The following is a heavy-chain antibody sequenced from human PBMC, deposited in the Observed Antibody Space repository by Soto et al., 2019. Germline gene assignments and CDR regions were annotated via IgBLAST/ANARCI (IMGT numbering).Heavy chain of an antibody. V-gene: IGHV4-28*01. J-gene: IGHJ4*02. CDR3: ARTTLRRGNFDS. CDR1: DYSVSSSNW. CDR2: ISYTGTT. Sequence: SETLSLTCVVSDYSVSSSNWWGWIRQPPGKGLEWIGYISYTGTTYYNPSLKSRVTMSVDTSKNQFSLQLTSVTAVETAVYYCARTTLRRGNFDSWGQGTLVTVSS. D-gene: IGHD3-10*01.